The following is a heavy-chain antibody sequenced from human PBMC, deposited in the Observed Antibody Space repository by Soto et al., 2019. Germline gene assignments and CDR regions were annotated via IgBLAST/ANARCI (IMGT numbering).Heavy chain of an antibody. D-gene: IGHD3-3*01. CDR1: GFTFSSYA. CDR2: ISGSGGST. CDR3: TKAYYDFWSGYYDY. V-gene: IGHV3-23*01. Sequence: GGSLRLSCAASGFTFSSYAMSWVRQAPGKGLEWVSAISGSGGSTYYADSVKGRFTISRDNSKNTPYLQMNSLRAEDTAVYYCTKAYYDFWSGYYDYGGQGTLVTDSS. J-gene: IGHJ4*02.